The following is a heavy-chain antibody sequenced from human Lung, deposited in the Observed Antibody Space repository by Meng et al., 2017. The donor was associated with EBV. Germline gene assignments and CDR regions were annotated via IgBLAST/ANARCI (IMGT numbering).Heavy chain of an antibody. D-gene: IGHD3-22*01. Sequence: QGRRKGPGLGLVNPSGTLSLTCAVSGGSIIIGNWWSWVRQSPGKGLEWIGEIHHSGRTNYNPSLKSRITMSLDKPKNQFSLKLSSVTAADTAVYYCARTHFYDSSNYGFDYWGQGTLVTVSS. CDR1: GGSIIIGNW. J-gene: IGHJ4*02. V-gene: IGHV4-4*02. CDR2: IHHSGRT. CDR3: ARTHFYDSSNYGFDY.